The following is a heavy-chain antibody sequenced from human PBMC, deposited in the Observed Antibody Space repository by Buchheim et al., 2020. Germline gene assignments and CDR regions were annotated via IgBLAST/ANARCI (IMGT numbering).Heavy chain of an antibody. Sequence: QVQLVQSGAEVKKPGASVKVSCKASGYTFTSYYMHWVRQAPGQGLEWMGIINPSGGSTSYAQKLQGRVTMTRDTSTSTVYMELCSLRSEDTAVYYCARARFITMIVVGWFDPWGQGTL. D-gene: IGHD3-22*01. CDR2: INPSGGST. V-gene: IGHV1-46*01. CDR1: GYTFTSYY. J-gene: IGHJ5*02. CDR3: ARARFITMIVVGWFDP.